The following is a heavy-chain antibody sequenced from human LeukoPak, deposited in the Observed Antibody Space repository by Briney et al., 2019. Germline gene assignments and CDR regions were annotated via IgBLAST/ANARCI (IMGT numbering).Heavy chain of an antibody. D-gene: IGHD3-10*01. CDR1: GYTFTSYD. V-gene: IGHV1-8*03. Sequence: ASVKVSCKASGYTFTSYDINWVRQATGQGLEWMGWMNPNSGNTGYAQKFQGRVTITRNTSISTAYMELSSLRSEDTAVYYCARLAMVRGVIITGNWFDPWGQGTLVTVSS. J-gene: IGHJ5*02. CDR2: MNPNSGNT. CDR3: ARLAMVRGVIITGNWFDP.